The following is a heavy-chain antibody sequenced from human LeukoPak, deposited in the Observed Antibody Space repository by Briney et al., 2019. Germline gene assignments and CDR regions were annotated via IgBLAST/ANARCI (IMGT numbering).Heavy chain of an antibody. CDR1: GFTVSNNY. CDR2: IYSGGRT. D-gene: IGHD2-15*01. Sequence: GGSLRLSCAASGFTVSNNYMSWVRQAPGKGLEWVSVIYSGGRTYYADSVKGRFTISRDNSKNTVYLQMNSLRAEDTAVYYCAKSANPEGYCSGGSCYSDAFDIWGQGTMVTVSS. J-gene: IGHJ3*02. V-gene: IGHV3-53*01. CDR3: AKSANPEGYCSGGSCYSDAFDI.